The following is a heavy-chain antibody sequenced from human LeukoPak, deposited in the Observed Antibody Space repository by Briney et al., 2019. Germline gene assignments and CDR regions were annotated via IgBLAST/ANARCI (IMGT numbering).Heavy chain of an antibody. CDR2: IWYEGSNK. D-gene: IGHD1-7*01. J-gene: IGHJ4*02. CDR1: GFTFSSYG. Sequence: HPGGSLRLFCAASGFTFSSYGMHWVRQARGKGGEGVALIWYEGSNKYHADSVKCRFTISRDNSKNTLYLQMNSLRAEDTAVYYCARPESWNYYFDYWGQGTLVTVSS. CDR3: ARPESWNYYFDY. V-gene: IGHV3-33*01.